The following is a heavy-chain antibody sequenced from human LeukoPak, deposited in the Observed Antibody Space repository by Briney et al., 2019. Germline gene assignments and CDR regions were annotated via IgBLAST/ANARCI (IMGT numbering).Heavy chain of an antibody. CDR2: ISAYNGNT. V-gene: IGHV1-18*01. CDR3: ARSIVGAFDI. CDR1: GYTFTSYG. J-gene: IGHJ3*02. Sequence: ASVTVSCTASGYTFTSYGISWVRQAPGQGHEWMGWISAYNGNTNYAQKLQGRVTMTTDTSTSAAYMELRSLRSDDTAVYYCARSIVGAFDIWGQGTMVTVSS. D-gene: IGHD1-26*01.